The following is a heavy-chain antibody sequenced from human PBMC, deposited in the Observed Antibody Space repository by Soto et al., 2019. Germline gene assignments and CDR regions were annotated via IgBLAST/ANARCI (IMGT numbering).Heavy chain of an antibody. V-gene: IGHV3-33*01. CDR1: GFTFSSYG. J-gene: IGHJ6*02. CDR2: IWYDGGNK. D-gene: IGHD2-2*01. Sequence: LRLSCAASGFTFSSYGMHWVRQAPGKGLEWVAVIWYDGGNKYYADSVKGRFTISRDNSKNTLYLQMNSLRAEDTAVYYCARDLYCSSNSCYFLLDVWGQGTTGTVSS. CDR3: ARDLYCSSNSCYFLLDV.